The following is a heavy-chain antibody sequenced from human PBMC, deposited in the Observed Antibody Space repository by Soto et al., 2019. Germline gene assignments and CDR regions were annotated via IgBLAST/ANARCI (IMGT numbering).Heavy chain of an antibody. CDR1: GFTLSSYA. V-gene: IGHV3-23*01. CDR3: TRSNPPIVGGPGSTFDI. D-gene: IGHD1-26*01. J-gene: IGHJ3*02. CDR2: LSGSFSTT. Sequence: EVQLLESGGGLVQPGGSLRLSCAASGFTLSSYAVSWVRQAPGSGLKWVSALSGSFSTTYLPDFVRGRFAISSDRTKKMLYLEMNNLSAEDTALYFCTRSNPPIVGGPGSTFDIWGQGTMVPVSS.